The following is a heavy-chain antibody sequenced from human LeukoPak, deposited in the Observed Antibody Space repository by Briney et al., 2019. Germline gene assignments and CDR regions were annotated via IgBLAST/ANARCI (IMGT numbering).Heavy chain of an antibody. D-gene: IGHD5-24*01. J-gene: IGHJ4*02. CDR3: ARSGDGYTD. CDR1: GYSFTGYY. Sequence: ASVKVSCKASGYSFTGYYIHWVRQAPGQGLEWMGWIDPDSGDTQYTQKYRGRVTMTRDTSISTAYMELSRLRSDDTAVFYSARSGDGYTDWGQGTLVTVSS. V-gene: IGHV1-2*02. CDR2: IDPDSGDT.